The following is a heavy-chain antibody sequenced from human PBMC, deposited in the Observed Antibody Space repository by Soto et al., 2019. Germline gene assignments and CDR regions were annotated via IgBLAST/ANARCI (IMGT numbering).Heavy chain of an antibody. CDR2: TSGIDHKE. Sequence: GSLRLSCVASGFSFSDYSMTWVRQAPGKGLEWVSITSGIDHKEYYADSVKGRFTISRDNSKNTLYLQMNSLRAEDTAVYYCARDLLPRDLYCGGDCYFDYWGQGTLVTVSS. D-gene: IGHD2-21*02. CDR3: ARDLLPRDLYCGGDCYFDY. CDR1: GFSFSDYS. V-gene: IGHV3-23*01. J-gene: IGHJ4*02.